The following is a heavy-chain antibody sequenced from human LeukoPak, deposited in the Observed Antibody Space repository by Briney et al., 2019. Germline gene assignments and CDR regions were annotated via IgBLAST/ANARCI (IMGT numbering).Heavy chain of an antibody. CDR3: ARSLYSGYDLGY. V-gene: IGHV1-2*02. D-gene: IGHD5-12*01. CDR1: GYTFTGYY. CDR2: INPNSGGT. J-gene: IGHJ4*02. Sequence: GASVKVSCKAPGYTFTGYYMRWVRQAPGQGLEWMGWINPNSGGTNYAQKFQGRVTMTRDTSISTAYMELSRLRSDDTAVYYCARSLYSGYDLGYWGQGTLVTVSS.